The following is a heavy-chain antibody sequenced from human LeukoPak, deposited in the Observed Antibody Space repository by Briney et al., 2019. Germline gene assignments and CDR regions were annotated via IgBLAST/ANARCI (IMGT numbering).Heavy chain of an antibody. V-gene: IGHV3-9*01. CDR2: ISWNSGKT. J-gene: IGHJ3*02. D-gene: IGHD5-18*01. Sequence: GGFLRLSCAASGITFDDYAMYWVRQAPGKGLEWVAGISWNSGKTGYVDSVKGRFTVSRDNAKNSLFLQMNSLRTEDAALYYCVAGSGYSPADAFYIWGQGTRVTVSS. CDR3: VAGSGYSPADAFYI. CDR1: GITFDDYA.